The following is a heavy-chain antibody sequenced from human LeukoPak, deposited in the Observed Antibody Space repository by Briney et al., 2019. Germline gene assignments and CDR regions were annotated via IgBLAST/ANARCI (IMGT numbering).Heavy chain of an antibody. Sequence: SETLSLTCTVSGGSISSYYWGWIRQPAGKGLEWIGRIYTSGSTNYNPSLRSRVTMSVDTSKNQFSLKLTSVTAADTAVYYCARDKCNSTSCPKYFDYWGQGTLVTVSS. D-gene: IGHD2-2*01. CDR3: ARDKCNSTSCPKYFDY. J-gene: IGHJ4*02. CDR1: GGSISSYY. V-gene: IGHV4-4*07. CDR2: IYTSGST.